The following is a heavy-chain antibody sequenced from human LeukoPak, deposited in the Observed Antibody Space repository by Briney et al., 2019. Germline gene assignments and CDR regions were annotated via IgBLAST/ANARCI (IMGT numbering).Heavy chain of an antibody. CDR2: IIPIFGTA. Sequence: GASVKVSCKASGGTFSSYAISWVRQAPGQGLEWMGGIIPIFGTANYAQKFQGRVTITADESTSTAYMELSSLRSEDTAVYYCARGRGNYDFWSGYYPHYYYYMDVWGKGTTVTVSS. V-gene: IGHV1-69*01. CDR3: ARGRGNYDFWSGYYPHYYYYMDV. CDR1: GGTFSSYA. D-gene: IGHD3-3*01. J-gene: IGHJ6*03.